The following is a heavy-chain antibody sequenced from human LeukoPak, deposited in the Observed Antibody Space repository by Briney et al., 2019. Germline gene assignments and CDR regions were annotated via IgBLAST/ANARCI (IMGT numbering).Heavy chain of an antibody. CDR1: GYTFTGYY. D-gene: IGHD6-13*01. J-gene: IGHJ4*02. CDR3: ARGGVGIAAAAGY. CDR2: INPNSGGT. V-gene: IGHV1-2*04. Sequence: ASVKVSCKASGYTFTGYYMHWVRQAPGQGLEWMGWINPNSGGTNYAQKFQGWVTMTRDTSISIAYMELSRLRSDDTAVYYCARGGVGIAAAAGYWGQGTLVTVSS.